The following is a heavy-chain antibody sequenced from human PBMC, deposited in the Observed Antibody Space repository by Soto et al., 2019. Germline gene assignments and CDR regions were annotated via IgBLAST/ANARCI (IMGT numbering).Heavy chain of an antibody. CDR2: IWYDGSNK. V-gene: IGHV3-33*01. Sequence: GGSLRLSCAASGFTFSSYGMHWVRQAPGKGLEWVAVIWYDGSNKYYADSVKGRFTISRDNSKNTLYLQMNSLRAEDTAVYYCARDWAAAGISYFDYWGQGTLVTVSS. CDR1: GFTFSSYG. J-gene: IGHJ4*02. CDR3: ARDWAAAGISYFDY. D-gene: IGHD6-13*01.